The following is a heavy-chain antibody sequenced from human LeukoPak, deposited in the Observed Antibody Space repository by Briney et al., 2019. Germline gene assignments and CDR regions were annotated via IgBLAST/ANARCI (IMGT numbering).Heavy chain of an antibody. CDR3: AKEATDSATIDY. CDR1: GFTFDDYT. CDR2: ISWDGGST. J-gene: IGHJ4*02. V-gene: IGHV3-43*01. Sequence: SGGSLRLSCAASGFTFDDYTMHWVRQAPGKGLEWVSLISWDGGSTYYADSVKGRLTISRDNSRNSLYLQMNSLRAEDTALYYCAKEATDSATIDYWGQGTLVTVSS. D-gene: IGHD1-1*01.